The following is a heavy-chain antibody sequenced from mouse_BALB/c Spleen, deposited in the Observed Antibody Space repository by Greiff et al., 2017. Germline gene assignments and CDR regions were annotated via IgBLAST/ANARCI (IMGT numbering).Heavy chain of an antibody. Sequence: EVKLVESGGGLVKPGGSLKLSCAASGFTFSDYYMYWVRQTPEKRLEWVATISDGGSYTYYPDSVKGRFTISRDNAKNNLYLQMSSLKSEDTAMYYCARALGNSYAMDYWGQGTSVTVSS. J-gene: IGHJ4*01. CDR3: ARALGNSYAMDY. V-gene: IGHV5-4*02. CDR2: ISDGGSYT. D-gene: IGHD2-1*01. CDR1: GFTFSDYY.